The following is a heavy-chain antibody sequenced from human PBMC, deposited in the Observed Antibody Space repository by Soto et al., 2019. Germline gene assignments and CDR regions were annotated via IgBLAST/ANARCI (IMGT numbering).Heavy chain of an antibody. D-gene: IGHD2-15*01. V-gene: IGHV3-23*01. J-gene: IGHJ4*02. CDR1: GFTFSNYA. Sequence: EVQLLESGGGLVRPGGSLRLSCAASGFTFSNYAMNWVRQAPGKGLEGVSVISGSGGSTYYADSVKGRFTISRDNSKNTLYLQMNSLRAEDTAVYYCAKDTSDCSGGSCSEDYFDYWGQGTLVTVSS. CDR2: ISGSGGST. CDR3: AKDTSDCSGGSCSEDYFDY.